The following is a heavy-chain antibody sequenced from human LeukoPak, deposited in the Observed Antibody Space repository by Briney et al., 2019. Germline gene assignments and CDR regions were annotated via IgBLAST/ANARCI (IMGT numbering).Heavy chain of an antibody. V-gene: IGHV1-3*01. CDR3: ARDYSSGYYRTFDY. J-gene: IGHJ4*02. CDR2: INAGNGNT. CDR1: GYTFTSYA. D-gene: IGHD3-22*01. Sequence: ASVKVSCKASGYTFTSYAMHWVRQAPGQRLEWMGWINAGNGNTKYSQKFQGRVTITRDTSASTAYMELSSLRSEDTAVYYCARDYSSGYYRTFDYWGQGTLVTVSS.